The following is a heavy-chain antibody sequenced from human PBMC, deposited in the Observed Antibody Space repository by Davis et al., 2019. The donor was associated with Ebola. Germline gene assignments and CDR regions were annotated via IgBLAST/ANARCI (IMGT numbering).Heavy chain of an antibody. Sequence: MPSETLSLTCDVSGGSISGGGSSWSWIRQPPGKGLEWIGYIYHSGSTYYNPSLKSRVTISVDRSKNQFSLKLNSVTAADTAVYYCARLYYGSGSQNWFDPWGQGTLVTVSS. CDR1: GGSISGGGSS. V-gene: IGHV4-30-2*01. CDR3: ARLYYGSGSQNWFDP. J-gene: IGHJ5*02. D-gene: IGHD3-10*01. CDR2: IYHSGST.